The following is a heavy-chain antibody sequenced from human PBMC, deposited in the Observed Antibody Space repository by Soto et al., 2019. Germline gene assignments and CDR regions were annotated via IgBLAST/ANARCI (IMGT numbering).Heavy chain of an antibody. CDR1: GFTFSSYS. V-gene: IGHV3-48*02. CDR3: ARAYDFWSGYWNNWFDP. J-gene: IGHJ5*02. CDR2: ISSSSSTI. D-gene: IGHD3-3*01. Sequence: EVQLVESGGGSVQPGGSLRLSCAASGFTFSSYSMNWVRQAPGKGLEWVSYISSSSSTIYYADSVKGRFTISRDNAKNSLYLQMNSLRDEDTAVYYCARAYDFWSGYWNNWFDPWGQGTLVTVSS.